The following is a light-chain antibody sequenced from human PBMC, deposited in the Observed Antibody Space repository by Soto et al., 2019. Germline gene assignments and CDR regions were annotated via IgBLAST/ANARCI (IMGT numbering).Light chain of an antibody. CDR1: QSVSSY. CDR3: QQYYTVPVT. CDR2: WAS. J-gene: IGKJ3*01. V-gene: IGKV3-15*01. Sequence: EIVLTQSPATLSLSPGERATLSCRASQSVSSYLAWYQQKPGQAPKLLIYWASTRESGVPDRFSGSGSGTDFTLAISSLQAEDVAVYYCQQYYTVPVTFGPGTKVDIK.